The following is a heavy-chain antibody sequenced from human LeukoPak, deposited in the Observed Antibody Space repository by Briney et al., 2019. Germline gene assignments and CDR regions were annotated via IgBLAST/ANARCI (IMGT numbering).Heavy chain of an antibody. Sequence: GGSLRLSCAASGFTFSSYAMHWVRQAPGKGLEYVSAISSNGGSTYYANSVKGRFTISRDNSKNTLYLQMGSLRAEDMAVYYCARDSSIHRLRIQLWDRRGKYFDYWGQGTLVTVSS. CDR1: GFTFSSYA. CDR2: ISSNGGST. J-gene: IGHJ4*02. D-gene: IGHD5-18*01. V-gene: IGHV3-64*01. CDR3: ARDSSIHRLRIQLWDRRGKYFDY.